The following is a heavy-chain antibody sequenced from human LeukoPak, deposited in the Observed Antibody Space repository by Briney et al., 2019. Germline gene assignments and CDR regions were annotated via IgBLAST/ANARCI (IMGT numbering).Heavy chain of an antibody. CDR2: IIPIFGTA. J-gene: IGHJ5*02. V-gene: IGHV1-69*01. CDR3: ARDSPRSHCSSTSCYNWFDP. CDR1: GGTFSSYA. Sequence: SVKVSCKASGGTFSSYAISWVRQAPGQGLEWMGGIIPIFGTANYAQKFQGRVTITADESTSTADMELSSLRSEDTAVYYCARDSPRSHCSSTSCYNWFDPWGQGTLVTVSS. D-gene: IGHD2-2*01.